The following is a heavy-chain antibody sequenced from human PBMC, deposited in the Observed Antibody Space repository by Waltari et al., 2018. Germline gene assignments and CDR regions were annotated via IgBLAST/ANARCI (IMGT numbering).Heavy chain of an antibody. V-gene: IGHV3-73*01. CDR3: TSTPLAGY. Sequence: EVPLVESGGGLVQPGGSLKISCAASGLHFSDSTIYWVRQASGKGLEWVGRIRSKANSYATAYAASVKGRFTISRDDSTNTAYLQMNSLKTEDTAVYYCTSTPLAGYWGQGSLVTVSS. D-gene: IGHD3-16*01. CDR1: GLHFSDST. J-gene: IGHJ4*02. CDR2: IRSKANSYAT.